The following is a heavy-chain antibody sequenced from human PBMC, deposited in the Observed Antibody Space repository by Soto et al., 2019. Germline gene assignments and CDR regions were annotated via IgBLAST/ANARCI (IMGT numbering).Heavy chain of an antibody. D-gene: IGHD3-10*01. J-gene: IGHJ4*02. CDR1: GGSFSVYS. CDR3: ARAGMWFGQLY. Sequence: SETLSLTCAVYGGSFSVYSWSWIRQPPGKGLEWIGDINHSGMTHYNPSLESRVSMSVDSSKNQFSLKLNSVTAEDTAVYYCARAGMWFGQLYWGQGSLVTVSS. V-gene: IGHV4-34*01. CDR2: INHSGMT.